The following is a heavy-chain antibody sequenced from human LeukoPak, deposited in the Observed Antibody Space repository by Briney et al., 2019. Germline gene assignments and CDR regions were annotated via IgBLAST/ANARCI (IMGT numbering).Heavy chain of an antibody. CDR2: ISTYNGDK. J-gene: IGHJ4*02. CDR3: ARARVTGSGNYGY. CDR1: GYTFTSYD. D-gene: IGHD1-26*01. V-gene: IGHV1-18*01. Sequence: ASVKVSCKASGYTFTSYDISWVRQAPGQGPEWMGWISTYNGDKSYAQKLQGRVTMTTDTPTSTAYMEMRSLRTDDTAVYYCARARVTGSGNYGYWGQGTLVTVSS.